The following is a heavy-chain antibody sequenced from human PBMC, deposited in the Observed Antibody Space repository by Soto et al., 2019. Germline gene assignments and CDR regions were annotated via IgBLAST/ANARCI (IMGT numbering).Heavy chain of an antibody. J-gene: IGHJ5*02. D-gene: IGHD3-9*01. CDR1: GFTFSSYA. CDR3: AKDEYYDILTGPNWFDP. CDR2: ISGSGGST. V-gene: IGHV3-23*01. Sequence: EVQLLESGGGLVQPGGSLRLSCAASGFTFSSYAMSWVRQAPGKGLEWVSAISGSGGSTYYADSVKGRFTISRDNSKNTLYLQMNSRRAEDTAVYYCAKDEYYDILTGPNWFDPWGQGTLVTVSS.